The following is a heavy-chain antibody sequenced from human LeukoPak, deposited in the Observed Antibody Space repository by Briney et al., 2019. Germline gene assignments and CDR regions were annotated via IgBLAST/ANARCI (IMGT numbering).Heavy chain of an antibody. CDR2: IYYSGST. Sequence: SETLSLTCTVSGGFISSYYWSWIRQPPGKGLEWIGYIYYSGSTNYNPSLKSRVTISVDTSKNQFSLKLSSVTAADTAVYYCAGLLNWGSGFDYWGQGTLVTVSS. CDR3: AGLLNWGSGFDY. D-gene: IGHD7-27*01. V-gene: IGHV4-59*01. CDR1: GGFISSYY. J-gene: IGHJ4*02.